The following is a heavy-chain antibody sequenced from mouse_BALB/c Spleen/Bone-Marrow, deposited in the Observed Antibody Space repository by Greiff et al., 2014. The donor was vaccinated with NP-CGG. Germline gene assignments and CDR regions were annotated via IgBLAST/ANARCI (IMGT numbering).Heavy chain of an antibody. CDR2: ISGGSSTI. Sequence: EVKLMESGGGLVQPGGSRKLSCAASGFTFSSFGMHWVRQAPEKGLEWVAYISGGSSTIYYADTVKGRFTISRDNPKNTLFLQMTSLRSEDTAMYYCARSRALRRAMDYWGQGTSVTVSS. V-gene: IGHV5-17*02. J-gene: IGHJ4*01. CDR3: ARSRALRRAMDY. CDR1: GFTFSSFG. D-gene: IGHD1-2*01.